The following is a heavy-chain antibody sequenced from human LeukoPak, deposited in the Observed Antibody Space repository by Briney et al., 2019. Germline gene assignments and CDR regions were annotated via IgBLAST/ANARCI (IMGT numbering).Heavy chain of an antibody. V-gene: IGHV4-30-4*07. J-gene: IGHJ4*02. D-gene: IGHD2-2*01. CDR2: IYYSGST. Sequence: SQTLSLTCAVSGGSIGSGGYSWSWIRQPPGKGLEWIGYIYYSGSTNYNPSLKSRVTISVDTSKNQFSLKLSSVTAADTAVYYCARDRCSSTSCYGYFDYWGQGTLVTVSS. CDR3: ARDRCSSTSCYGYFDY. CDR1: GGSIGSGGYS.